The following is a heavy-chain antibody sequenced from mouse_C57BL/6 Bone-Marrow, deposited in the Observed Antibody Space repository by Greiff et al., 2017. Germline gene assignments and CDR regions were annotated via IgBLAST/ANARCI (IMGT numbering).Heavy chain of an antibody. CDR2: INPSNGGT. D-gene: IGHD3-2*02. CDR1: GYTFTSYW. J-gene: IGHJ3*01. Sequence: QVQLQQPGTELVKPGASVKLSCKASGYTFTSYWMHWVKQRPGQGLEWIGNINPSNGGTNYNEKFKSKATLTVDKSSSTAYIQLSRLTSEDSAVYYCARSTAQATLFAYWGQGTLVTVSA. V-gene: IGHV1-53*01. CDR3: ARSTAQATLFAY.